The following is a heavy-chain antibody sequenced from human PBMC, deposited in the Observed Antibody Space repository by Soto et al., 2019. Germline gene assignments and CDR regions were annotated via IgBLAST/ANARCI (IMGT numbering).Heavy chain of an antibody. CDR2: MNPNSGNT. D-gene: IGHD6-13*01. V-gene: IGHV1-8*01. CDR1: GYTFTSYD. CDR3: ASGIAAAGIPVAFDI. Sequence: QVQLVQSGAEVKKPGASVKVSCKASGYTFTSYDINWVRQATGQGLEWMGWMNPNSGNTGYAQKFQGRVTMTRNTSISTAYMELSSLRSEDTAVYDCASGIAAAGIPVAFDIWGQGTMVTVSS. J-gene: IGHJ3*02.